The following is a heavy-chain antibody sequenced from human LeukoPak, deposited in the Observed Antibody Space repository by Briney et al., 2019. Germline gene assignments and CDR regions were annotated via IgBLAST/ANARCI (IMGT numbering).Heavy chain of an antibody. J-gene: IGHJ4*02. CDR1: GFTFSNYL. CDR2: ITSDGSST. V-gene: IGHV3-74*01. Sequence: PGGSLRLSCAASGFTFSNYLMHWVRQAPGKGLVWVSRITSDGSSTHYADSVKGRFTISRDNTNNTLYLQMNSLTAEDTAVYYCVCLGYCTTSSCQPWGQGTLVTVSS. CDR3: VCLGYCTTSSCQP. D-gene: IGHD2-2*01.